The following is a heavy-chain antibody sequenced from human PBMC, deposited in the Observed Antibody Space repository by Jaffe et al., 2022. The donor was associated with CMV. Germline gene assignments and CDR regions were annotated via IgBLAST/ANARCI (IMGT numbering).Heavy chain of an antibody. CDR1: GGSFSGYY. V-gene: IGHV4-34*01. Sequence: QVQLQQWGAGLLKPSETLSLTCAVYGGSFSGYYWSWIRQPPGKGLEWIGEINHSGSTNYNPSLKSRVTISVDTSKNQFSLKLSSVTAADTAVYYCARTMITFGGVIAEIYGMDVWGQGTTVTVSS. J-gene: IGHJ6*02. CDR2: INHSGST. D-gene: IGHD3-16*02. CDR3: ARTMITFGGVIAEIYGMDV.